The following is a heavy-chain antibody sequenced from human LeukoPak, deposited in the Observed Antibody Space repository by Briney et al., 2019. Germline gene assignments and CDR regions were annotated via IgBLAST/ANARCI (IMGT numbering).Heavy chain of an antibody. CDR2: IKEDGSER. J-gene: IGHJ4*02. V-gene: IGHV3-7*01. Sequence: GGSLRLSCAGALGRHWMGWVRQAPGKGLEWVANIKEDGSERYYGDSVKGRFTIFRDDAKNSLYLQMNNLRVEDTAVYYCTRDQTWGQGTLVTVSS. CDR3: TRDQT. CDR1: LGRHW.